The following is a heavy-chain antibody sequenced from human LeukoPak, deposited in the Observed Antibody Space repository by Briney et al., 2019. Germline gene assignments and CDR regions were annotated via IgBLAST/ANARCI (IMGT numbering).Heavy chain of an antibody. J-gene: IGHJ4*02. Sequence: GGSVSLSCIGSGFNFTYYSIHWVRQAPGKGLEWVAVVSYKGYDGYYADSAKGRFSISRDNSQNTVTLQMNNLRVDDTAIYYRAKLAWNDGCNYFDDWGQG. CDR3: AKLAWNDGCNYFDD. D-gene: IGHD1-1*01. CDR2: VSYKGYDG. V-gene: IGHV3-30*18. CDR1: GFNFTYYS.